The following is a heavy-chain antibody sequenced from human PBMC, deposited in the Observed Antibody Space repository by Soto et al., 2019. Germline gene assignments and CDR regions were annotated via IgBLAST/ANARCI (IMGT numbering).Heavy chain of an antibody. D-gene: IGHD3-3*01. CDR1: GGSISSGDYY. CDR2: IYYSGST. Sequence: SETLSLTCTVSGGSISSGDYYWSWIRQPPGKGLEWIGYIYYSGSTNYNPSLKSRVTISVDTSKNQFSLKLSSVTATDTAVYYCACSDFWSGYIRDYWGQGTLVTVSS. V-gene: IGHV4-30-4*01. J-gene: IGHJ4*02. CDR3: ACSDFWSGYIRDY.